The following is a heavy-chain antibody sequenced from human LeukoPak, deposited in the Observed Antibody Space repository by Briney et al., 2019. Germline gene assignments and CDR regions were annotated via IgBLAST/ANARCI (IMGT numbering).Heavy chain of an antibody. CDR1: GNTFTTYG. CDR2: ISAYNGNT. CDR3: ARVTYSNYWADY. V-gene: IGHV1-18*01. D-gene: IGHD1-7*01. Sequence: ASVKVSCKASGNTFTTYGISWVRQAPGQGLEWMGWISAYNGNTNYAQKLQGRVTMTTDTSTTTAYMELRSLRSDDTAVYYCARVTYSNYWADYWGRGTLVTISS. J-gene: IGHJ4*02.